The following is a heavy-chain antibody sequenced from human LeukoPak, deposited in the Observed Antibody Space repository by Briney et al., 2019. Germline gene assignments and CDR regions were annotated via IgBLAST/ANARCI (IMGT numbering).Heavy chain of an antibody. D-gene: IGHD1-26*01. J-gene: IGHJ6*02. V-gene: IGHV4-4*07. CDR3: ARDLSAWELRYYYYYYGMDV. CDR2: IYTSGST. Sequence: PSETLSLTCTVSGGSISSYYWSWIRQPAGKGLEWMGRIYTSGSTNYNPSLKSRVTMSVDTSKNQFSLKLSSVTAADTAVYYCARDLSAWELRYYYYYYGMDVWGQGTTVTVSS. CDR1: GGSISSYY.